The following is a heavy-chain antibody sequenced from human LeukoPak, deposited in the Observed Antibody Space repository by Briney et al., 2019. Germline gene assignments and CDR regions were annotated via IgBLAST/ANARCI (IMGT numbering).Heavy chain of an antibody. J-gene: IGHJ4*02. Sequence: SETLSLTCTVSGDSISSTNYYWGWIRQPPGKGLEWIGSIYYSGSTYYNPSLESRVTISVDTSKNQFSLNLSSVTAADTAMYYCAPYDFWSGYYPYWGQGTLVTVSS. V-gene: IGHV4-39*07. D-gene: IGHD3-3*01. CDR3: APYDFWSGYYPY. CDR2: IYYSGST. CDR1: GDSISSTNYY.